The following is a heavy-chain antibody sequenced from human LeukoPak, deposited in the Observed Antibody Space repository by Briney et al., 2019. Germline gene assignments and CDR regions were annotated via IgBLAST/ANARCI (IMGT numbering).Heavy chain of an antibody. V-gene: IGHV3-66*01. D-gene: IGHD2-15*01. Sequence: GGSLRLSCAASGLTVSSNYMSWVRQAPGKGLEWVSVIYSGGSTYYADSVKGRFTISRDNSKNTLYLQMNSLRAEDTAVYYCARVEGYCSGGSCYFGYFDYWGQGTLVTVS. J-gene: IGHJ4*02. CDR3: ARVEGYCSGGSCYFGYFDY. CDR1: GLTVSSNY. CDR2: IYSGGST.